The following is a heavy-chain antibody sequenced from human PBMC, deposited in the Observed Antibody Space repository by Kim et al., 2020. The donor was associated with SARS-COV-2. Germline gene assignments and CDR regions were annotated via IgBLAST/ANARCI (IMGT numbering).Heavy chain of an antibody. V-gene: IGHV3-23*01. CDR2: ITNNGGST. J-gene: IGHJ4*02. Sequence: GGSLRLSCAASGFTFSNYAMSWVRQAPGKGLEWVSAITNNGGSTYYADSVHGRFTISRDNSKNTLYLQMNSLRAEDTAVYYCAKSGVVLAEIENWGQGTLVTVSS. CDR1: GFTFSNYA. CDR3: AKSGVVLAEIEN. D-gene: IGHD3-3*01.